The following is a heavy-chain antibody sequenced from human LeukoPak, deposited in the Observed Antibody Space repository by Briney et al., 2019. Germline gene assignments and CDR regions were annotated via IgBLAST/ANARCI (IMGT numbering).Heavy chain of an antibody. V-gene: IGHV4-61*02. CDR1: GGSISSSNYY. J-gene: IGHJ4*02. CDR3: ARLQEWELLYYFDY. Sequence: ASQTLSLTCTVSGGSISSSNYYWSWIRQPAGKGLEWIGRIYTSGTTNYNPSPKSRVTISVDTSKNQFSLKLSSVTAADTAVYYCARLQEWELLYYFDYWGQGTLVTVSS. CDR2: IYTSGTT. D-gene: IGHD1-26*01.